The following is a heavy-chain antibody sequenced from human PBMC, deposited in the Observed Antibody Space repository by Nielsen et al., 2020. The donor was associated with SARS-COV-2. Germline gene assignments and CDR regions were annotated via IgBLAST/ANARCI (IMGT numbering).Heavy chain of an antibody. V-gene: IGHV1-18*01. J-gene: IGHJ6*02. CDR1: GYTFTSYG. CDR2: ISAYNGNT. Sequence: ASVKVSCKASGYTFTSYGISWVRQAPGQGLEWMGWISAYNGNTNYAQKLQGRVTMTTDTSTSTAYMELRSLRSDDTAVYYCARDRVATITDRRGYYYGMDVWGQGTTVTVSS. CDR3: ARDRVATITDRRGYYYGMDV. D-gene: IGHD5-12*01.